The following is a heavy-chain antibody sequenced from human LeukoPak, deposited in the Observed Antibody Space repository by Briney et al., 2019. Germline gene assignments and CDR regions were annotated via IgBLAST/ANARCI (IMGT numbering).Heavy chain of an antibody. CDR3: ARVSSTSWDFDP. D-gene: IGHD2-2*01. V-gene: IGHV3-21*01. CDR1: GFTFSSYS. Sequence: GGSLRLSCAASGFTFSSYSMNWVRQAPGKGLEWVSSISSSSSYIYYADSVKGRFTTSRDNAKNSLYLQMNSLRAEDTAEYYCARVSSTSWDFDPWGQGTLVTVSS. J-gene: IGHJ5*02. CDR2: ISSSSSYI.